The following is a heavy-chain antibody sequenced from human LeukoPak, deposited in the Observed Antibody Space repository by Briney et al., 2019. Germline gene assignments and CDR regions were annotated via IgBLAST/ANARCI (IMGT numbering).Heavy chain of an antibody. CDR3: ARGKDFWSGLTNYYYYYMDV. CDR2: IYHSGST. CDR1: GYSISSGYY. V-gene: IGHV4-38-2*02. J-gene: IGHJ6*03. Sequence: PSETLSLTCTVSGYSISSGYYWGWIRQPPGKGLEWIGSIYHSGSTYYNPSLKSRVTISVDTSKNQFSLKLSSVTAADTAVYYCARGKDFWSGLTNYYYYYMDVWGKGTTVTVSS. D-gene: IGHD3-3*01.